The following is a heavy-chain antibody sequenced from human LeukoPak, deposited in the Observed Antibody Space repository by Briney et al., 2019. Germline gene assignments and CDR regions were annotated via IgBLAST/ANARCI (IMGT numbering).Heavy chain of an antibody. D-gene: IGHD3-3*01. V-gene: IGHV3-21*01. Sequence: GGSLRLSCAASGFTVSSNYMSWVRQAPGKGLGWVSSISSSSSYIYYADSVKGRFTISRDNAKNSLYLQMNSLRAEDTAVYYCARAERFLEWLLSYFDYWGQGTLVTVSS. J-gene: IGHJ4*02. CDR1: GFTVSSNY. CDR2: ISSSSSYI. CDR3: ARAERFLEWLLSYFDY.